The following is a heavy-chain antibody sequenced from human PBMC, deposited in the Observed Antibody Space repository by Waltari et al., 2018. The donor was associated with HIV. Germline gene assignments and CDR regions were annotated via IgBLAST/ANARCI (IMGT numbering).Heavy chain of an antibody. V-gene: IGHV3-23*01. D-gene: IGHD3-22*01. CDR3: AKGPGGITMIVVVTVFDY. Sequence: EVQLLESGGGLVQPGGSLRLSCAASGFTFSSYAMSWVRQAPGKGLEWVSAISGSGGSTYYADSVKGRFTISRDNSKNTLYLQMNSLRAEDTAVYYCAKGPGGITMIVVVTVFDYWGQGTLVTVSS. J-gene: IGHJ4*02. CDR2: ISGSGGST. CDR1: GFTFSSYA.